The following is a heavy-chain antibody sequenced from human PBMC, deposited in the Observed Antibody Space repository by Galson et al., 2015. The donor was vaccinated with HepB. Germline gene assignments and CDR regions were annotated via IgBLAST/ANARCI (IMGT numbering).Heavy chain of an antibody. V-gene: IGHV3-30-3*01. D-gene: IGHD2-21*01. CDR2: ISYDGVIE. Sequence: SLRLFCAASGFNFRPYTIHWVRQAPGKGLEWVATISYDGVIEDYAASVGGRLSISRDNSKNSVYRQLTSLRPEDTAIYYCAREAFCGGGRCHFDYWGQGTLVTVSS. J-gene: IGHJ4*02. CDR3: AREAFCGGGRCHFDY. CDR1: GFNFRPYT.